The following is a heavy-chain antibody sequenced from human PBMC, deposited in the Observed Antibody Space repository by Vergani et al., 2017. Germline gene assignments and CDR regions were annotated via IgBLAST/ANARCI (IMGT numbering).Heavy chain of an antibody. J-gene: IGHJ3*02. CDR1: GGSISSGSYY. D-gene: IGHD4-23*01. CDR3: ARDGGNLDDAFDI. Sequence: QVQLQESGPGLVKPSQTLSLTCTVSGGSISSGSYYWSWIRQPAGKGLEWIGRIYTSGSTNYNPSLKSRVTISVDTSKNQFSLKLSSVTAADTAVYYCARDGGNLDDAFDIWGQGTMVTVSS. CDR2: IYTSGST. V-gene: IGHV4-61*02.